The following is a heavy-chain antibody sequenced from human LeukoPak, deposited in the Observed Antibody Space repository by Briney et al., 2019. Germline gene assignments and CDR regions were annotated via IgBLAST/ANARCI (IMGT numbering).Heavy chain of an antibody. Sequence: SVKVSCKASGGTFSSYAISWVRQAPGQGLEWMGGIIPIFGTANYPQKFQGRVTITADESTSTAYMELSSLRSEDTAVYYCAQTYRARYDAFDIWGQGTMVTASS. CDR2: IIPIFGTA. J-gene: IGHJ3*02. CDR1: GGTFSSYA. D-gene: IGHD1-26*01. V-gene: IGHV1-69*13. CDR3: AQTYRARYDAFDI.